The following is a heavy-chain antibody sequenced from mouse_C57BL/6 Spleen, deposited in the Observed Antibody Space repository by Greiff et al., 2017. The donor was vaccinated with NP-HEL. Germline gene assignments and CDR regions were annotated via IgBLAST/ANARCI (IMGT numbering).Heavy chain of an antibody. D-gene: IGHD1-1*01. J-gene: IGHJ1*03. CDR2: IYWDDDK. V-gene: IGHV8-12*01. CDR1: GFSLSTSGMG. Sequence: QVTLKVSGPGILQSSQTLSLTCSFSGFSLSTSGMGVSWIRQPSGKGLEWLAHIYWDDDKRYNPSLKSRLTISKDTSRNQVFLKITSVDTADTATYYCARTPYYYGSSHWYFDVWGTGTTVTVSS. CDR3: ARTPYYYGSSHWYFDV.